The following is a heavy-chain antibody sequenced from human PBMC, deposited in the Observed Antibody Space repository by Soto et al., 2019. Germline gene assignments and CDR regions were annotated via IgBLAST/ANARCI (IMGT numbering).Heavy chain of an antibody. CDR2: INHSGGT. V-gene: IGHV4-34*01. CDR1: GGSFSGYY. D-gene: IGHD3-9*01. CDR3: ARPNYDILTGYYYFDY. Sequence: SETLSLTCAVYGGSFSGYYWSWIRQPPGKGLEWIGEINHSGGTYYNPSLKSRVTISVGTSKNQFSLKLSSVTAADTAVYYCARPNYDILTGYYYFDYWGQGTLVTVSS. J-gene: IGHJ4*02.